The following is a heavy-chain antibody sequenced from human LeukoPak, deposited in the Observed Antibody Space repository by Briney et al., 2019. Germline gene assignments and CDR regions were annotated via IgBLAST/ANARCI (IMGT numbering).Heavy chain of an antibody. CDR2: ISWNSGSI. CDR3: AKGAVAGTKYYFDY. D-gene: IGHD6-19*01. Sequence: PGRSLRLSCAASGFTFDDYAMHWVRQAPGKGLEWVSGISWNSGSIGYADSVKGRFTISRDNAKNSLYLQMNSLRAEDTALYYCAKGAVAGTKYYFDYWGQGTLVTVSS. J-gene: IGHJ4*02. V-gene: IGHV3-9*01. CDR1: GFTFDDYA.